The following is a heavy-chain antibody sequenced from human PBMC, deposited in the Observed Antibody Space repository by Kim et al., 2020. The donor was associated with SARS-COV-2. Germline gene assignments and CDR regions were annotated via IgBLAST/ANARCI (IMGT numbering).Heavy chain of an antibody. D-gene: IGHD6-19*01. Sequence: GGSLRLSCTASGFTFTNYAMSWVRQAPGKGLEWVSGISGGDGSTHYVDSVKGRFTISRDISKNTVYLQMSSLRGEDTAVYYCAKEIEVAGRPCFDHWGQG. CDR3: AKEIEVAGRPCFDH. V-gene: IGHV3-23*01. CDR1: GFTFTNYA. J-gene: IGHJ4*02. CDR2: ISGGDGST.